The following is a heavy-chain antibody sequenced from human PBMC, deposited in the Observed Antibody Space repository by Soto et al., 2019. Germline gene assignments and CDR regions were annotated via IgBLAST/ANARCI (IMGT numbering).Heavy chain of an antibody. Sequence: QVQLQESGPGLVKPSETLSLTCTVSGGSISSYYWSWIRQPPGKGLEWIGYIYYSGSTNYNPSLKSRVTMSVDTSKNQFSLKLSSVTAADTAVYYCARVGYCSGGSCPVDYWGQGTLVTVSS. CDR1: GGSISSYY. D-gene: IGHD2-15*01. J-gene: IGHJ4*02. CDR2: IYYSGST. CDR3: ARVGYCSGGSCPVDY. V-gene: IGHV4-59*01.